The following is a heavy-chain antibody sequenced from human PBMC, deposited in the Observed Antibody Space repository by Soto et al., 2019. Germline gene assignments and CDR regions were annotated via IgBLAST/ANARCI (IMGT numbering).Heavy chain of an antibody. V-gene: IGHV1-69*13. Sequence: VASVKVSCKASGGTFSSYAISWVRQAPGQGLEWMGGIIPIFGTANYAQKFQGRVTITADESTSTAYMELSSLRSEDTAEYYCARDPYSSGWRAKNWFDPWGQGTLVTVSS. D-gene: IGHD6-19*01. CDR1: GGTFSSYA. J-gene: IGHJ5*02. CDR3: ARDPYSSGWRAKNWFDP. CDR2: IIPIFGTA.